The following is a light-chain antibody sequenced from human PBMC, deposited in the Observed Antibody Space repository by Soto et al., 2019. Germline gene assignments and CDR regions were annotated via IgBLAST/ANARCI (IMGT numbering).Light chain of an antibody. V-gene: IGKV1-5*03. J-gene: IGKJ1*01. CDR1: QSISSW. Sequence: DIQMTQSPSTLSASVGDRVTITCRASQSISSWLAWYQQKPGKAPKLLICKASSLESGVPSRFSGSGSGTEFTLTISSLQPDDFATYYCQQYNSYLRTFGQGTKVEIK. CDR2: KAS. CDR3: QQYNSYLRT.